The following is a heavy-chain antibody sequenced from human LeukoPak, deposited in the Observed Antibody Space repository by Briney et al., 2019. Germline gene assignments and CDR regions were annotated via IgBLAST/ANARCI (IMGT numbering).Heavy chain of an antibody. CDR2: IGPSGVGT. CDR1: GFTFSTDA. J-gene: IGHJ4*02. V-gene: IGHV3-23*01. D-gene: IGHD3-10*01. CDR3: ARKYGSGSFDN. Sequence: PRGSLRLSCAASGFTFSTDAMSWVRQAPGKGLQWVSAIGPSGVGTYYADSVKGRFTISRDNSKNTLSLQMNSLRAEDTAMYYCARKYGSGSFDNWGQGTLVTVSS.